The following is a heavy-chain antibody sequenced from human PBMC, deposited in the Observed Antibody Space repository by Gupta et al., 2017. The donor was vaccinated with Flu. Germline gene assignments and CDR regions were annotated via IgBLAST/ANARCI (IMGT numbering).Heavy chain of an antibody. CDR2: SSGGGST. V-gene: IGHV3-23*01. CDR3: AKDLALEGPTTVFDY. Sequence: VSASSGGGSTYYADSVKGRFTVSRDNSKNTLYLQMNSLRAEDTAVYYCAKDLALEGPTTVFDYWGQGTLVTVSS. D-gene: IGHD1-26*01. J-gene: IGHJ4*02.